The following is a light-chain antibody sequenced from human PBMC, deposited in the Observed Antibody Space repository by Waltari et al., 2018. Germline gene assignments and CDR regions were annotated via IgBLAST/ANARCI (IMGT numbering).Light chain of an antibody. CDR3: CSYTSSTTYV. J-gene: IGLJ1*01. Sequence: QTALTQPASVSGSPGQSITISCTGVSGDVGDYKYVSWYQHHAGKAPHFIISDHSIRPAGGSDRFSASKSGNTASLTISGLQAEDESDYYFCSYTSSTTYVYGPRTKGTFL. CDR2: DHS. V-gene: IGLV2-14*03. CDR1: SGDVGDYKY.